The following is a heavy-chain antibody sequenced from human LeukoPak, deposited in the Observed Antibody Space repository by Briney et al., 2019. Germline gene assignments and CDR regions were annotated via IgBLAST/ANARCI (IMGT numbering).Heavy chain of an antibody. D-gene: IGHD2-15*01. V-gene: IGHV3-23*01. J-gene: IGHJ4*02. CDR2: ISGTSGST. Sequence: PGGPLRLSCAASGFMFSSYAMNWVRQAPGKGLEWVSAISGTSGSTYNADSVKGRFTISRDNAKNSLYLQMNSLRAEDTAVYYCARRRQGGYFDYWGQGTLVTVSS. CDR3: ARRRQGGYFDY. CDR1: GFMFSSYA.